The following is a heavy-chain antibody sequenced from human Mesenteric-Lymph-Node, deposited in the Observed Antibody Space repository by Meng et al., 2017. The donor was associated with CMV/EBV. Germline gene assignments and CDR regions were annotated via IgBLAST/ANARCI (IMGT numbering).Heavy chain of an antibody. V-gene: IGHV1-8*01. CDR3: ARGIVQLERLWDFDY. J-gene: IGHJ4*02. CDR2: MNPNSGNT. D-gene: IGHD1-1*01. CDR1: GYTFTSYD. Sequence: ASVKVSCKASGYTFTSYDINWVRQATGQGLEWMGWMNPNSGNTGYAQKLQGRVTMTTDTSTSTAYMELRSLRSDDTAVYYCARGIVQLERLWDFDYWGQGTLVTVSS.